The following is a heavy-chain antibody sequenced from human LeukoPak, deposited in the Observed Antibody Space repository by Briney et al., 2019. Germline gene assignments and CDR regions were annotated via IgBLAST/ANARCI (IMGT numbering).Heavy chain of an antibody. J-gene: IGHJ4*02. CDR1: GFTFSRYS. Sequence: GGSLRLSCAASGFTFSRYSMNWVRQAPGKGLEWVSSISSSSSYIYYADSVKGRFTISRNNAKNSLYLQMNSLRAEDTAVYYCARDQGSNLFDYCGQGTLVTVSS. CDR2: ISSSSSYI. V-gene: IGHV3-21*01. D-gene: IGHD3-10*01. CDR3: ARDQGSNLFDY.